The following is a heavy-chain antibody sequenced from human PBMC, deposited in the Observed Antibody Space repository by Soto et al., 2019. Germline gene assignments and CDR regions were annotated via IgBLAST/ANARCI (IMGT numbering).Heavy chain of an antibody. CDR3: ARGNFPGYCSGGSCYSTNWFDP. CDR2: IYYSGST. V-gene: IGHV4-31*03. J-gene: IGHJ5*02. CDR1: GGSISSGGYY. Sequence: QVQLQESGPGLVKPSQTLSLTCTVSGGSISSGGYYWSWIRQHPGKGLEWIGYIYYSGSTYYNPSLKSRVTISVDTSKNQFSLKLSSVTAADTAVYYCARGNFPGYCSGGSCYSTNWFDPWGQGTLVTVSS. D-gene: IGHD2-15*01.